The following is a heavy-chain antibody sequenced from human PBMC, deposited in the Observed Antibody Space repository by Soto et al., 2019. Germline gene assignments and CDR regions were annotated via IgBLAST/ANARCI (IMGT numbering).Heavy chain of an antibody. CDR1: GGSISSYY. D-gene: IGHD6-13*01. V-gene: IGHV4-59*01. Sequence: SETLSLTCTVSGGSISSYYWSWIRQPPGKGLEWIGYIYYSGSTNYNPSLKSRVTISVDTSKNQFSLKLSSVTAADTAVYYCARGHGRYQPSIAAAANWLGYYYYGMDVWGQGTTVTVSS. CDR2: IYYSGST. J-gene: IGHJ6*02. CDR3: ARGHGRYQPSIAAAANWLGYYYYGMDV.